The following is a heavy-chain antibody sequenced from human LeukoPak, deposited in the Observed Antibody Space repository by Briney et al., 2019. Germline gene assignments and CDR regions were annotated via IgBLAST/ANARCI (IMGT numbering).Heavy chain of an antibody. D-gene: IGHD7-27*01. CDR2: TYYRSKWFN. Sequence: SQTLSLTCALSVDSVSTNSAAWNWIRQSPSRGLEWLGRTYYRSKWFNDYAVSVKGRITINPDTSKNQFSLQLNSVTPEDTAVYYCARHGWGCAGWFDPWGQGTLVTVSS. V-gene: IGHV6-1*01. J-gene: IGHJ5*02. CDR1: VDSVSTNSAA. CDR3: ARHGWGCAGWFDP.